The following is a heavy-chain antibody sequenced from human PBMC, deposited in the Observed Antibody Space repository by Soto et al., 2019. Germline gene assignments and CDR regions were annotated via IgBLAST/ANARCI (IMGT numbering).Heavy chain of an antibody. Sequence: ASVKGSCKASGYTFTGYAISWVRQAPGQGLEWMGWISANSGNTNYAQKLQGRVTMTTDTSTSTAYMELRSLRSDDTAVYYCATAGNYDSSGRDFWGQGTLVTVSS. CDR2: ISANSGNT. CDR1: GYTFTGYA. V-gene: IGHV1-18*04. J-gene: IGHJ4*02. CDR3: ATAGNYDSSGRDF. D-gene: IGHD3-22*01.